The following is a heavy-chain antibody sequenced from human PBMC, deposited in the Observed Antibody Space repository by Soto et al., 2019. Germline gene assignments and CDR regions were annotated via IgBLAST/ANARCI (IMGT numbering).Heavy chain of an antibody. CDR3: VRTDIVVVVAAIGTPGYYYYMEV. D-gene: IGHD2-15*01. CDR2: TYYRSKWYN. CDR1: GDSVSSNSAA. V-gene: IGHV6-1*01. Sequence: PSQTLSLTCAISGDSVSSNSAAWNWIRQSPSRGLEWLGRTYYRSKWYNDYAVSVKSRITINPDTSKNQFSLQLNSVTPEDTAVYYCVRTDIVVVVAAIGTPGYYYYMEVWGKGTTVTVSS. J-gene: IGHJ6*03.